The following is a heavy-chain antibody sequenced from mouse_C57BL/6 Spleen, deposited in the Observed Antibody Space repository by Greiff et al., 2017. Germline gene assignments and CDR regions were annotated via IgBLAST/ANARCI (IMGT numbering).Heavy chain of an antibody. V-gene: IGHV5-17*01. CDR2: ISSGSSTI. CDR1: GFTFSDYG. Sequence: VQLQQSGGGLVKPGGSLKLSCAASGFTFSDYGMHWVRQAPEKGLEWVAYISSGSSTIYYADTVKGRFTISRDNAKNTLFLQMTSLRSEDTAMYYCAKGGLSLDYWGQGTTLTVSS. J-gene: IGHJ2*01. CDR3: AKGGLSLDY. D-gene: IGHD1-1*01.